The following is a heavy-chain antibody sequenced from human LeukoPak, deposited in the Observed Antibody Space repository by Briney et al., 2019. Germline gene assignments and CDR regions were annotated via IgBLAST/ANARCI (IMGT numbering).Heavy chain of an antibody. CDR2: INRSGST. CDR1: GGSFSGYY. Sequence: SETLSLTCAVYGGSFSGYYWSWNRQPPGKGVEWIGEINRSGSTNYNPSLKGRVTISVDTSKNQFSLKLSSVTAADTAVYYCARQRGTTMVRGVRNTFDYWGQGTLVTVSP. J-gene: IGHJ4*02. V-gene: IGHV4-34*01. CDR3: ARQRGTTMVRGVRNTFDY. D-gene: IGHD3-10*01.